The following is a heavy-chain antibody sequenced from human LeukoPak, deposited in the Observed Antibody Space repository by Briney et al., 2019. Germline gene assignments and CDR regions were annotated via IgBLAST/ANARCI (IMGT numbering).Heavy chain of an antibody. D-gene: IGHD3-22*01. CDR2: ISAYNGNT. CDR1: GYTFTSYG. V-gene: IGHV1-18*01. CDR3: ARDRRGYYDSSGYYFSSEDAFDI. Sequence: ASVKVSCKASGYTFTSYGISWVRQAPGQGLEWMGWISAYNGNTNYAQKLQGRVTMTTDTSTSTAYMELRSLRSDDTAVYYCARDRRGYYDSSGYYFSSEDAFDIWGQGTVVTVSS. J-gene: IGHJ3*02.